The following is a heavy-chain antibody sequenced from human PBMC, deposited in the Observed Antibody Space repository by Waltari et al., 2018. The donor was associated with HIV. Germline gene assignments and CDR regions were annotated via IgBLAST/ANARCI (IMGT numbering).Heavy chain of an antibody. J-gene: IGHJ4*02. Sequence: EVQLVQSGAEVKKPGESLKISCKGSGYSFPSYWIGWVRQMPGKGLEWMGIIYPGDSDTRYSPSFQGQVTISADKSISTAYLQWSSLKASDTAMYYCARLYYYDSSGYYGHFDYWGQGTLVTVSS. V-gene: IGHV5-51*01. CDR1: GYSFPSYW. CDR3: ARLYYYDSSGYYGHFDY. CDR2: IYPGDSDT. D-gene: IGHD3-22*01.